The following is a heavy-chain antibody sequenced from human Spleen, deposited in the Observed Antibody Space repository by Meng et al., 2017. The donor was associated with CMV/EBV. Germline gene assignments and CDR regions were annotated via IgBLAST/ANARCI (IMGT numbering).Heavy chain of an antibody. Sequence: GCTFSKYAISWVRQAPGQGLEWMGEIIPMFGTTNFAQKFQGRVTITTDEPTNTAYMELSSLRSEDTAVYYCAIVFNYIGFGGRQFDYWGQGTLVTVSS. J-gene: IGHJ4*02. CDR3: AIVFNYIGFGGRQFDY. D-gene: IGHD4-11*01. CDR1: GCTFSKYA. V-gene: IGHV1-69*05. CDR2: IIPMFGTT.